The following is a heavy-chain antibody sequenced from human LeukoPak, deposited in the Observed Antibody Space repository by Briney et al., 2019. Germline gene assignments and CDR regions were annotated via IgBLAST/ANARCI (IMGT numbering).Heavy chain of an antibody. V-gene: IGHV1-18*01. CDR3: ARAVRGYSYAYLPY. CDR1: GYTFTTYG. D-gene: IGHD5-18*01. Sequence: ASVKVSCKASGYTFTTYGISWLRQAPGQGLEWMGWISAYDGNTDYAQNLQGRVTMTTDTSTSTAYMELRSLRSDDTAVYYCARAVRGYSYAYLPYWGQGTLVTVSS. J-gene: IGHJ4*02. CDR2: ISAYDGNT.